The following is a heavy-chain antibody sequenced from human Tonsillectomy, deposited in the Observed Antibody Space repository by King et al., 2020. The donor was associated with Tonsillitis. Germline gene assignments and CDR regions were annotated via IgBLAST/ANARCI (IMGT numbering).Heavy chain of an antibody. CDR1: GFTVDDYA. D-gene: IGHD3-3*01. J-gene: IGHJ3*02. CDR3: AKGGFLQWLGRAFDI. V-gene: IGHV3-9*01. CDR2: FGWISDSI. Sequence: VQLVESGGGLVQPGRSLRLSCAASGFTVDDYAMHWVGQAPGKGLERVSGFGWISDSIEYAESVTGRFTISRDNAKNSLYLLMNSLRAEDTALYYCAKGGFLQWLGRAFDIWGQGTMVTVSS.